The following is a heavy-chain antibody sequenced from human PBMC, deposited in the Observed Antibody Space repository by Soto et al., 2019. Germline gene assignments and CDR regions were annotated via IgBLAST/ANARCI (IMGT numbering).Heavy chain of an antibody. J-gene: IGHJ4*02. Sequence: EVQLVDSGGGLVQPGGSLRLSCAASGFTFSSYWMNWVRQAPGKGLVWVSLITHDGSSTNYADSVKGRFTISRDNAKNTVYLQMDSLSVEDTAVYYCARQPINVAAFDYWGQGTLVTVSS. CDR3: ARQPINVAAFDY. CDR1: GFTFSSYW. V-gene: IGHV3-74*01. CDR2: ITHDGSST. D-gene: IGHD6-13*01.